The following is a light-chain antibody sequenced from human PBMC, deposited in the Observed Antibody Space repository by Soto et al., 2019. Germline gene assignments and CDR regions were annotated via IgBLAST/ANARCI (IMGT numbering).Light chain of an antibody. J-gene: IGLJ2*01. CDR1: NSDVGSYNL. V-gene: IGLV2-23*02. CDR3: CSFALRSTLI. Sequence: QSVLTQPASVSGSPGQSITISCTGTNSDVGSYNLVSWYQHHPGKAPKLMIYEVSRRPSGVSNRFSGSKSGNTASLTISGLQAEDEADYYCCSFALRSTLIFGGGTKVTVL. CDR2: EVS.